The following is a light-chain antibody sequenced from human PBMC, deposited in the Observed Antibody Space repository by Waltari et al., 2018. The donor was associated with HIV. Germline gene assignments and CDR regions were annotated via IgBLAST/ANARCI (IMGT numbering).Light chain of an antibody. CDR3: QQYDTYPRT. J-gene: IGKJ4*01. Sequence: DSQMTQSPSSLSASVGDRFTITCRASQGINNYLAWFQQKPGQAPKSLIYTAASLQSGGPSRFIGSGSGTDVTLTISSLQPEDFATYYCQQYDTYPRTFGGGTKVEIK. V-gene: IGKV1-16*01. CDR2: TAA. CDR1: QGINNY.